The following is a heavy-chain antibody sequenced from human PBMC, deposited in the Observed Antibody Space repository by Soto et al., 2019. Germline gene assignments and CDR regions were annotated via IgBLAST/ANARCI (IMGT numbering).Heavy chain of an antibody. V-gene: IGHV3-23*01. J-gene: IGHJ2*01. D-gene: IGHD3-22*01. CDR3: AKDRYYYDSSGYPPASRAGWWYFDL. Sequence: EVQLLESGGGLVQPGGSLRLSCAASGFTFSSYAMSWVRQAPGKGLEWVSAISGSGGSTYYADSVKGRFTISRDNSKNTLYLKMNSLRADDTAVYYCAKDRYYYDSSGYPPASRAGWWYFDLWGRGTLVTVSS. CDR1: GFTFSSYA. CDR2: ISGSGGST.